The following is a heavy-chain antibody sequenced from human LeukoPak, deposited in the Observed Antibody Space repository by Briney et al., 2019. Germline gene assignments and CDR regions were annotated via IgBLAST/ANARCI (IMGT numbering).Heavy chain of an antibody. J-gene: IGHJ4*02. D-gene: IGHD2-2*01. CDR3: ARAYCTSTSCSSFDY. CDR2: INHSGST. Sequence: SETLSLTCAVYGGSFSGYYWSWIRQLPGKGLDWIGEINHSGSTNYNPSLKSRVTISVDTSKSQFSLKLSSVTAADTAVYYCARAYCTSTSCSSFDYWGQGTLVTVSS. CDR1: GGSFSGYY. V-gene: IGHV4-34*01.